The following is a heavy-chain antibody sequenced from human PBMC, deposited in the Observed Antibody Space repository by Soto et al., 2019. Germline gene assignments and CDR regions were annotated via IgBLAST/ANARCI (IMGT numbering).Heavy chain of an antibody. V-gene: IGHV4-59*01. D-gene: IGHD3-22*01. CDR2: MYNTGST. CDR3: ARTARWWDSSGYAFDI. Sequence: SETLSLTCTVSGGSISGYYWSWIRQPPGKGLEWIGYMYNTGSTVYNPSFKSRVTISVDTSKNQFSLKLNSVTAADTAVYYCARTARWWDSSGYAFDIWGQGTMVTVSS. CDR1: GGSISGYY. J-gene: IGHJ3*02.